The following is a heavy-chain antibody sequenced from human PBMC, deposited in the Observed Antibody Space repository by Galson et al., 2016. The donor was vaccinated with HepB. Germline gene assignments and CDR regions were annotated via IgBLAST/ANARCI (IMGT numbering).Heavy chain of an antibody. J-gene: IGHJ4*02. CDR2: IKSKTDGGTT. CDR3: TTEGNTSGWYGFLDY. V-gene: IGHV3-15*01. Sequence: LSCAPSGFTSSNAWMNWVRPAPGQGLEWVGRIKSKTDGGTTDYAAPVKGRFTISRDDSKNILYLKMNSLKTDDTAVYYCTTEGNTSGWYGFLDYWGQGTLVTVSS. D-gene: IGHD6-19*01. CDR1: GFTSSNAW.